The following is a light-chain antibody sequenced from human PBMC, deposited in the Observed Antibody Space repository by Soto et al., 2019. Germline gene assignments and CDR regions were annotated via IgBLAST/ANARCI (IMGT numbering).Light chain of an antibody. Sequence: QPVLTQSPSASASLGASVKLTCTLSRGHSNYAIAWHQQQPERAPRYLMKLNSDGSHSKGDGIPDRFSGSSSGAERYLTISSLRSEDEADYYCQTWGTGIWVFGGGTQLTVL. V-gene: IGLV4-69*01. CDR1: RGHSNYA. CDR3: QTWGTGIWV. J-gene: IGLJ3*02. CDR2: LNSDGSH.